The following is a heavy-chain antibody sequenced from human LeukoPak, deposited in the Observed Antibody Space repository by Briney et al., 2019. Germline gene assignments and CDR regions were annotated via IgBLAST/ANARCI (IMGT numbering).Heavy chain of an antibody. CDR1: GFTFSSYA. Sequence: PGGSLRLSCAASGFTFSSYAMHWVRQAPGKGLEWVAVISYDGSNKYYADSVKGRFTISRDNSKNTLYLQMNSLRAEDTAVYYCAVIAAAGRGNHNWFDPWGQGTLVTVSS. V-gene: IGHV3-30*04. CDR2: ISYDGSNK. CDR3: AVIAAAGRGNHNWFDP. J-gene: IGHJ5*02. D-gene: IGHD6-13*01.